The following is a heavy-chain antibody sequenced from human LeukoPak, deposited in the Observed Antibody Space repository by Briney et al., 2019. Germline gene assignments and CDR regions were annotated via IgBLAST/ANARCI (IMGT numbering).Heavy chain of an antibody. D-gene: IGHD6-13*01. CDR2: INTLSNYI. CDR1: GFTFSSYS. CDR3: ARGSHSSSWYSEFDY. J-gene: IGHJ4*02. V-gene: IGHV3-21*01. Sequence: GGSLRLSCAASGFTFSSYSMNWVRQAPGKGLEWVSSINTLSNYIYYADSVKGRFTISRDNAKNSLYLQMNSLRAEDTAVYYCARGSHSSSWYSEFDYWGQGTLVTVSS.